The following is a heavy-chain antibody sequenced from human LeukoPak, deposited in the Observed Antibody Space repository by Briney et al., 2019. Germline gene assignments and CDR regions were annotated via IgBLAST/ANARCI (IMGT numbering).Heavy chain of an antibody. CDR1: GFTFSNAW. Sequence: GGSLRLSCAASGFTFSNAWMSWVRQAPGRGLEWVGRIKSKAAGGTTDYAAPVKDRFTLSRDDSKNTLYLQMNSLKTEDTAVYYCTTERSYFDSSGYYNRDSWGQGTLVTVSS. CDR3: TTERSYFDSSGYYNRDS. V-gene: IGHV3-15*01. J-gene: IGHJ4*02. D-gene: IGHD3-22*01. CDR2: IKSKAAGGTT.